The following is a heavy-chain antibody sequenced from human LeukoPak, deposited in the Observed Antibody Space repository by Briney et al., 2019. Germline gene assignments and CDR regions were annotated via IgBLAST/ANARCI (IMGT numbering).Heavy chain of an antibody. CDR2: IYYSGST. Sequence: SETLSLTCTVSGGSISSSSYYWGWIRQPPGKGLEWIGSIYYSGSTYYNPSLKRRVTISVDTSKNQFSLKLSSVAAADTAVYYCARQGWLQLPFGSWGQGTLVTVSS. CDR3: ARQGWLQLPFGS. D-gene: IGHD5-24*01. J-gene: IGHJ5*02. CDR1: GGSISSSSYY. V-gene: IGHV4-39*01.